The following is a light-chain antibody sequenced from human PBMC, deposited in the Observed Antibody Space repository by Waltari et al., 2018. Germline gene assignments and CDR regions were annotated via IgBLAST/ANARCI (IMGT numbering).Light chain of an antibody. V-gene: IGLV2-23*02. CDR2: EIN. Sequence: QSALTQPASVFGSPGQSITISCTGSSSDVGTYKFVSWYQQHPGKAPKLMIYEINQRPSGISNRFSGSKFGNTAVLTISGLQTDDEADYYCCSYVTGDTWVFGGGTRVAVL. CDR3: CSYVTGDTWV. J-gene: IGLJ3*02. CDR1: SSDVGTYKF.